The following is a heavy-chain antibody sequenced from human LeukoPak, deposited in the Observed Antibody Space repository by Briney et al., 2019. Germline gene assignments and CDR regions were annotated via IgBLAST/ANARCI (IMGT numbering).Heavy chain of an antibody. V-gene: IGHV3-30*02. J-gene: IGHJ4*02. CDR2: IRYDGSNK. Sequence: GGSLRLSCAASGFTFSSYGMHWVRQAPGKGLEWVAFIRYDGSNKYYADSVKGRFTISRDNSKNTLYLQMNSLRAEDTAVYYCARRDYYGSGSYYGHWGQGTLVTVSS. D-gene: IGHD3-10*01. CDR3: ARRDYYGSGSYYGH. CDR1: GFTFSSYG.